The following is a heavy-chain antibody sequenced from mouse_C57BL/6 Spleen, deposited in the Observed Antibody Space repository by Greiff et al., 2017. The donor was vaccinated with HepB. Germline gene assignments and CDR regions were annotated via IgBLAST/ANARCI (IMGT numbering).Heavy chain of an antibody. CDR2: IDPSDSYT. CDR3: ARGGSSGFAY. CDR1: GYTFTSYW. D-gene: IGHD1-1*01. J-gene: IGHJ3*01. Sequence: VQLQQPGAELVMPGASVKLSCKASGYTFTSYWMHWVKQRPGQGLEWIGEIDPSDSYTNYNQKFKGKSTLTVDNSSSTAYMQLSSLTSEDAAVYYCARGGSSGFAYWGQGTLVTVSA. V-gene: IGHV1-69*01.